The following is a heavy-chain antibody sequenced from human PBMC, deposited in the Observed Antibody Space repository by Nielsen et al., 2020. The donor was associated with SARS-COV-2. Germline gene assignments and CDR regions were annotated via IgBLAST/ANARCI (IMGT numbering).Heavy chain of an antibody. D-gene: IGHD6-13*01. CDR2: ISSSGGTI. Sequence: WIRQPPGKGLEWVSYISSSGGTIYYADSVKGRFTISRGNAKNSLYLQMNSLRAEDTAVYYCARGAAAGWDHYYYGMDVWGQGTTVTVSS. V-gene: IGHV3-11*01. CDR3: ARGAAAGWDHYYYGMDV. J-gene: IGHJ6*02.